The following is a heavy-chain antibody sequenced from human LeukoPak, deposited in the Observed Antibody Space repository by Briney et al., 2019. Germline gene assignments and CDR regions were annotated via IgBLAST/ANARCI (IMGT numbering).Heavy chain of an antibody. CDR2: INPNSGGT. V-gene: IGHV1-2*02. CDR1: GYTFTGYY. J-gene: IGHJ4*02. D-gene: IGHD6-19*01. Sequence: ASVKVSCKASGYTFTGYYMHWVRQAPGQGLEWMGWINPNSGGTNYAQKFQGRVTMTRDTSISTAYMELSRLRSDDTAVYYCARAGVYSSGWYSFDYWGQGTLVTVSS. CDR3: ARAGVYSSGWYSFDY.